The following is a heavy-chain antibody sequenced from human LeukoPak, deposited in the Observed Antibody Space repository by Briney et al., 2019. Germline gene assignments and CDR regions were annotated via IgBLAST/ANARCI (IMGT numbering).Heavy chain of an antibody. V-gene: IGHV4-59*01. CDR1: GGSISSYY. D-gene: IGHD1-7*01. CDR3: ASSRGTPYYYYYGMDV. Sequence: PSETLSLTCTVSGGSISSYYWSWIRQPPGKGLEWIGYIYYSGSTNYNPSLKSRVTISVDTSKNQFSLKLNSVTAADTAVYYCASSRGTPYYYYYGMDVWGKGTTVTVSS. J-gene: IGHJ6*04. CDR2: IYYSGST.